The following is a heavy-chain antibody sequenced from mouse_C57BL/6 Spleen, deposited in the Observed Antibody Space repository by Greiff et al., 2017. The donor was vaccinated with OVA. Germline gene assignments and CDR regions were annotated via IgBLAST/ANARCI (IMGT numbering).Heavy chain of an antibody. CDR2: IYPSDSET. J-gene: IGHJ2*01. CDR1: GYTFTSYW. Sequence: VQLQQPGAELVRPGSSVKLSCKASGYTFTSYWMDWVKQRPGQGLEWIGNIYPSDSETHYNQKFKDKATLTVDKSSSTAYMQLSSLTSEDSAVYYCAIWIYYGYDVNYWGQGTTLTVSS. CDR3: AIWIYYGYDVNY. D-gene: IGHD2-2*01. V-gene: IGHV1-61*01.